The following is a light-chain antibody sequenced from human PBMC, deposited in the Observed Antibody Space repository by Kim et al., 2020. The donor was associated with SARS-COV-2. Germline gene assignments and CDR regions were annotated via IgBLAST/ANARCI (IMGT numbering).Light chain of an antibody. J-gene: IGKJ4*01. CDR2: AAS. Sequence: DIQTTQSPSSLSASVGDRVTITCRASQSISSYLNWYQQKPGQAPKLLIYAASSLQSGVPSRFSGSGSGTDFTLTISSLQPEDFATYYCQQSNSNPFTFGGGTKVDIK. CDR1: QSISSY. CDR3: QQSNSNPFT. V-gene: IGKV1-39*01.